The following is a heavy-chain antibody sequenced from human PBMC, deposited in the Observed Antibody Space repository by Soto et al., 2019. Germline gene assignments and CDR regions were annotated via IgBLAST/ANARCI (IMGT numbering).Heavy chain of an antibody. J-gene: IGHJ4*02. CDR3: AIHPVEMATIPFDY. D-gene: IGHD5-12*01. CDR2: IYPGDSDT. V-gene: IGHV5-51*01. Sequence: GESMKISYKGPEYSFTSYWIGWVRQMPGKGLEWMGIIYPGDSDTRYSPSFQGQVTISADKSISTAYLQWSSLKASDTAMYYCAIHPVEMATIPFDYWGQGTLVTVSS. CDR1: EYSFTSYW.